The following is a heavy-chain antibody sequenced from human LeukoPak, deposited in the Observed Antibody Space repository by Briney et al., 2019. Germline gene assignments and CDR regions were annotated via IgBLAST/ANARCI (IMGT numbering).Heavy chain of an antibody. CDR1: GLTFSGFW. CDR2: INSDGSEG. V-gene: IGHV3-7*03. J-gene: IGHJ3*01. CDR3: ARSSYSSSSSV. Sequence: GGFLRLSCAVSGLTFSGFWMSWSRQAPGKGLEWVASINSDGSEGYYADVVKGRFTISRDNAKNSLYLQINSLRAEDTAVYYCARSSYSSSSSVWGQGTMVTVSS. D-gene: IGHD6-6*01.